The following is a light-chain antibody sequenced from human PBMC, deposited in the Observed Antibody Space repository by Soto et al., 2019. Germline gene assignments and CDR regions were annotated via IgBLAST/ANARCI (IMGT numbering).Light chain of an antibody. CDR2: EVT. Sequence: QSVLTQPASVSGSPGQSITFSCTGTSSDVGAYNYVSWYQHHPGKAPKLMIYEVTNRPSGVSNRFPGSKSGNTASLTISGLQAEDEAYYYCNSYTTSSNYVFGTGTKVTVL. CDR3: NSYTTSSNYV. V-gene: IGLV2-14*01. J-gene: IGLJ1*01. CDR1: SSDVGAYNY.